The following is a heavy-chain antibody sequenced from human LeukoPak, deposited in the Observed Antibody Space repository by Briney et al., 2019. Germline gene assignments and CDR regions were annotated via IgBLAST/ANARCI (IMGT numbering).Heavy chain of an antibody. D-gene: IGHD6-19*01. CDR1: GGAISSGSYY. Sequence: SQTLSLTCTVSGGAISSGSYYWSWIRQPAGKGLEWIGRIYTSGSTNYNPSLKSRVTISLDTSKNQFSLKLSSVTAADTAVYYCARRRRAVAGYYFDYWGQGTLVTVSS. CDR3: ARRRRAVAGYYFDY. V-gene: IGHV4-61*02. CDR2: IYTSGST. J-gene: IGHJ4*02.